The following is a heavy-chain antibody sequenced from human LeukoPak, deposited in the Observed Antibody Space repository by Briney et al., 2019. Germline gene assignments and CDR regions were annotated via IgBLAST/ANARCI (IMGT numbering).Heavy chain of an antibody. D-gene: IGHD4-11*01. Sequence: SQTLSLTCTVSGGSISSDNHYWSWIRQPAGKGLEWIGRIYSSGSTNYNPSLKSRVTISVDTSKNQFSLKPRSVTAADTAVYYCARVRYSNYVSFDYWGQGTLVTVSS. CDR2: IYSSGST. CDR3: ARVRYSNYVSFDY. J-gene: IGHJ4*02. V-gene: IGHV4-61*02. CDR1: GGSISSDNHY.